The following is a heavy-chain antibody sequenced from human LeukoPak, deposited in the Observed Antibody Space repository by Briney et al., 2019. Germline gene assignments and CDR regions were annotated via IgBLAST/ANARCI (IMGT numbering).Heavy chain of an antibody. CDR3: ARDHGSSSVYYYYGMDV. J-gene: IGHJ6*02. CDR1: GFTFSSYW. D-gene: IGHD6-6*01. V-gene: IGHV3-74*01. Sequence: PGGSLRLSCAASGFTFSSYWMHWVRQAPGKGLVWVSRINSDGSSTSYADSVKGRFTISRDNAKNTLYLQMNSLRAEDTAVYYCARDHGSSSVYYYYGMDVWGQGTMVTVS. CDR2: INSDGSST.